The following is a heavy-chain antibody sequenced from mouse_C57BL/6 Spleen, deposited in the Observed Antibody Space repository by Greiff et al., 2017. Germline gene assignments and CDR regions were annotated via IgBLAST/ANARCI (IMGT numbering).Heavy chain of an antibody. J-gene: IGHJ2*01. V-gene: IGHV1-4*01. CDR1: GYTFTSYT. Sequence: QVQLQQSGAELARPGASVKMSCKASGYTFTSYTMHWVNQRPGQGLEWIGYINPSSGYTKYNQKFKDKATLTADKSSSTAYMQLSNLTSDDSAVYYCARENLRRYFDDWGQGTTLTVSA. CDR2: INPSSGYT. CDR3: ARENLRRYFDD.